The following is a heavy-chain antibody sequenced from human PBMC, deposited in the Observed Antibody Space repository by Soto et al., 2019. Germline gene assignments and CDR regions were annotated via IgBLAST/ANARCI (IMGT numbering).Heavy chain of an antibody. V-gene: IGHV3-30-3*01. CDR3: ARSWPDPKPPSPNYYYGMDV. CDR1: GFTFSSYA. J-gene: IGHJ6*02. CDR2: ISYDGSNK. Sequence: AGGSLRLSCAASGFTFSSYAMHWVRQAPGKGLEWVAVISYDGSNKYYADSVKGRFTISRDNSKNTLYLQMNSLRAEDTAVYYCARSWPDPKPPSPNYYYGMDVWGQGTTVTVSS.